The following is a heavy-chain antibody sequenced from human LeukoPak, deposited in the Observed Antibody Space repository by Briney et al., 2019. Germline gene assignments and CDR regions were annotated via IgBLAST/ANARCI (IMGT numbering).Heavy chain of an antibody. Sequence: SETLSLTCTVSGGSISSYYWSWIRQPPGKGLEGIGYIYTSGSTNYNPSLKSRVTISVDTSKNQFSLKLSSVTAADTAVYYCARHYGGNPYDAFDIWGQGTMVTVSS. CDR1: GGSISSYY. CDR3: ARHYGGNPYDAFDI. CDR2: IYTSGST. V-gene: IGHV4-4*09. D-gene: IGHD4-23*01. J-gene: IGHJ3*02.